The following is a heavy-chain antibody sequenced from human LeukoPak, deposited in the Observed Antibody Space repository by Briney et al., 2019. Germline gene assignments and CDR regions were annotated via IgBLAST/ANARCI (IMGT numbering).Heavy chain of an antibody. CDR1: GFTVSSNY. CDR2: IYSGGST. Sequence: GGSLRLSCAASGFTVSSNYMSWVRQAPGKGLEWVSVIYSGGSTYYADSVKGRFTISRDNSKNTLYLQMNSLRAEDTAVYYCAREDSSSWYSSSRYYYYGMDVWGQGTTVTVSS. D-gene: IGHD6-13*01. J-gene: IGHJ6*02. CDR3: AREDSSSWYSSSRYYYYGMDV. V-gene: IGHV3-53*01.